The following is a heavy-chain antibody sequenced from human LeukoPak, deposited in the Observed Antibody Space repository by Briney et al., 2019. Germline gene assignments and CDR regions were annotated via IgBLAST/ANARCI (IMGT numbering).Heavy chain of an antibody. Sequence: ASVVVSCKASGYTFTSYYMHWVRQAPGQGLEWMGIINPSGGSTSYAQKFQGRVTMTRDMSTSTVYMELSSLRSEDTAVYYCASAMVGATRAYFDYWGQGTLVTVSS. CDR1: GYTFTSYY. V-gene: IGHV1-46*01. J-gene: IGHJ4*02. CDR2: INPSGGST. CDR3: ASAMVGATRAYFDY. D-gene: IGHD1-26*01.